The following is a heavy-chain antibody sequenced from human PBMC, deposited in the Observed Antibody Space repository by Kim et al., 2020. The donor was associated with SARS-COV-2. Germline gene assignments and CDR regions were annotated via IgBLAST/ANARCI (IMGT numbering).Heavy chain of an antibody. V-gene: IGHV3-23*01. CDR3: AKGESTSGWTD. CDR2: T. J-gene: IGHJ4*02. D-gene: IGHD6-19*01. Sequence: TLYADSVTRRFTNSRHKSKNTLFLQMNSLRAEDPAVYYCAKGESTSGWTDWGQGTLVTVSS.